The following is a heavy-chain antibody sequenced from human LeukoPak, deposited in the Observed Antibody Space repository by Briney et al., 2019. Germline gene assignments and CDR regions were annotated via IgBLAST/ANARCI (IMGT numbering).Heavy chain of an antibody. CDR1: GFSFSNYW. J-gene: IGHJ4*02. V-gene: IGHV3-74*01. CDR3: VVPWGF. Sequence: SGGSLRLSCAASGFSFSNYWIYWVRQAPVKGLVWVSRINGDGTITTYADSVRGRFAISRDNAKNTLYLQMNSLRPEDTAVYYCVVPWGFWGRGTLVTVSS. CDR2: INGDGTIT. D-gene: IGHD2-2*01.